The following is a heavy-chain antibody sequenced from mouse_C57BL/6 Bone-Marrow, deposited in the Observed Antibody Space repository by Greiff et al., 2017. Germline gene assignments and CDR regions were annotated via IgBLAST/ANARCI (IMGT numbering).Heavy chain of an antibody. CDR1: GYNFKDDY. V-gene: IGHV14-4*01. CDR2: IDPENGGT. D-gene: IGHD2-4*01. CDR3: TSLIYYDYGLFAY. J-gene: IGHJ3*01. Sequence: VQLQQSGAELVRPGASVKLSCTASGYNFKDDYMHWVKQRPEQGLEWIGWIDPENGGTEYASKFQGKATITADTSSNTAYLQLSSLTSEDTAVYYCTSLIYYDYGLFAYWGQGTLVTVSA.